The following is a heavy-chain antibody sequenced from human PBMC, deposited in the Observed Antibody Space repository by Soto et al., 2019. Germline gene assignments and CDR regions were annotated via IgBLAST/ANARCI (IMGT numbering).Heavy chain of an antibody. D-gene: IGHD3-22*01. J-gene: IGHJ6*02. CDR1: GFTFSSYG. CDR2: ISYDGSNK. Sequence: QVQLVESGGGVVQPGRSLRLSCAASGFTFSSYGMHWVRQAPGKGLEWVAVISYDGSNKYYADSVKGRFTISRDNSKNXLXLXXNSLRAEDTAVYYCAKDPGSFSGYYYGYYYYGMDVWGQGTTVTVSS. V-gene: IGHV3-30*18. CDR3: AKDPGSFSGYYYGYYYYGMDV.